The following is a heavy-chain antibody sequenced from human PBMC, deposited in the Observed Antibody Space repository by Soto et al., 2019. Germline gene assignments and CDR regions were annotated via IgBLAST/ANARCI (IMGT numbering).Heavy chain of an antibody. D-gene: IGHD6-13*01. Sequence: TSETLSLTCTVSGGSISSYYWSWIRQPPGKGLEWIGYIYYSGSTNYNPSLKSRVTISVDTSKNQFSLKLSSVTAADTAVYYCARGGIAARVYYYGMDVWGQGTTVTVSS. CDR3: ARGGIAARVYYYGMDV. CDR2: IYYSGST. J-gene: IGHJ6*02. V-gene: IGHV4-59*01. CDR1: GGSISSYY.